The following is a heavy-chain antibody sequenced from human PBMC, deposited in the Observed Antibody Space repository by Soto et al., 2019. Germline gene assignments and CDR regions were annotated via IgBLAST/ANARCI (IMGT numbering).Heavy chain of an antibody. Sequence: VHLVESGGGLVQPGGSLRLSCAASGFNFTNHWMHWVRQAPGKGLVWVSRITSDGKSKAYAESVKGRFAISRDNAKNTVYLQMNGLTVEDTAVYYCARESGDWPLNWFDPRGQGTLVTVSS. D-gene: IGHD2-21*02. CDR2: ITSDGKSK. CDR1: GFNFTNHW. J-gene: IGHJ5*02. CDR3: ARESGDWPLNWFDP. V-gene: IGHV3-74*01.